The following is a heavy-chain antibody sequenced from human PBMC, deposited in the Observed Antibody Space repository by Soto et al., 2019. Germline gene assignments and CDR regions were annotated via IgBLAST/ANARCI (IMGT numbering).Heavy chain of an antibody. CDR3: ARLDEDTAMHPSNYYYYMDV. J-gene: IGHJ6*03. CDR1: GGSISSYY. D-gene: IGHD5-18*01. V-gene: IGHV4-59*08. Sequence: SETLSLTCTVSGGSISSYYWSWIRQPPGKGLEWIGYIYYSGSTNYNPSLKSRVTISVDTSKNQFSLKLSSVTAADTAVYYCARLDEDTAMHPSNYYYYMDVWGKGTTVTVSS. CDR2: IYYSGST.